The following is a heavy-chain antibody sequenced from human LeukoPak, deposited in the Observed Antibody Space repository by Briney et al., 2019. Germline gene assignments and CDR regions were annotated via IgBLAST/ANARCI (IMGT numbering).Heavy chain of an antibody. CDR2: IYYSGST. CDR1: GGSISSYY. Sequence: SETLSLTCTVSGGSISSYYWSWIRQPPGKGLEWIGYIYYSGSTNYNPSLKSRVTISVDTSKNQFSLKLSSVTAADTAVYYRARDRDYYDSSGYPRPYNWFDPWGQGTLVTVSS. D-gene: IGHD3-22*01. J-gene: IGHJ5*02. CDR3: ARDRDYYDSSGYPRPYNWFDP. V-gene: IGHV4-59*01.